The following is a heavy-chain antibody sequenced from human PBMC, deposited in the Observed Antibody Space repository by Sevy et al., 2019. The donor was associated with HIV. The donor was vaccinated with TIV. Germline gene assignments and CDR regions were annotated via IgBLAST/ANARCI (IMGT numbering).Heavy chain of an antibody. CDR3: AKDHSYGSARPAW. CDR1: GFTFSSYG. V-gene: IGHV3-30*18. J-gene: IGHJ4*02. CDR2: ISYDGSNK. Sequence: GGSLRLSCAASGFTFSSYGMHWVHQAPGKGLEWVAVISYDGSNKYYADSVKGRFTISRDNSKKTLYLQMNSLRAEDTAVYYCAKDHSYGSARPAWWGQGTLVTVSS. D-gene: IGHD5-18*01.